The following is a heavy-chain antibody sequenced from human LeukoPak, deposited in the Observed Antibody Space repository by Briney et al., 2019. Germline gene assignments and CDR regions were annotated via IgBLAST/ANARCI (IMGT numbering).Heavy chain of an antibody. Sequence: PSETLSLTCAVYGGSFSGYYWSWIRQPPGKGLEWIGEINHSGSTNYNPSLKSRVTISVDTSKNQFSLKLSSVTAADTAVYYCARIWGSYRYTHQDYWGQGTLVTVSS. CDR2: INHSGST. V-gene: IGHV4-34*01. CDR1: GGSFSGYY. CDR3: ARIWGSYRYTHQDY. D-gene: IGHD3-16*02. J-gene: IGHJ4*02.